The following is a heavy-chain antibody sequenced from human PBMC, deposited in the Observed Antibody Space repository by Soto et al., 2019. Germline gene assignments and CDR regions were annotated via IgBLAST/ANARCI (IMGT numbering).Heavy chain of an antibody. CDR1: GFTFINAW. Sequence: EVQLVESGGGLVEPGGSLRLSCVASGFTFINAWMTWVRQAPGKGLEWVGRIKSKPDGGTIDYAAPVKGRFSISRHDSINTVYLQMNSLKTEVTAVYYCTTGVAAAGTFDYWGQGTPVTVSS. J-gene: IGHJ4*02. V-gene: IGHV3-15*01. CDR3: TTGVAAAGTFDY. D-gene: IGHD6-13*01. CDR2: IKSKPDGGTI.